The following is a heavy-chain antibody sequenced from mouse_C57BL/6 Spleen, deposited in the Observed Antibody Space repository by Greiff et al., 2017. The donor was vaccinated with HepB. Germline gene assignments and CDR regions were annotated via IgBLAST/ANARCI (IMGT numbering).Heavy chain of an antibody. CDR2: ILPGSGST. J-gene: IGHJ2*01. CDR1: GYTFTGYW. D-gene: IGHD2-1*01. CDR3: ARMSKGMIYYGNSYYFDY. V-gene: IGHV1-9*01. Sequence: VKLQESGAELMKPGASVKLSCKATGYTFTGYWIEWVKQRPGHGLEWIGEILPGSGSTNYNEKFKGKATFTADTSSNTAYMQLSSLTTEDSAIYYCARMSKGMIYYGNSYYFDYWGQGTTLTVSS.